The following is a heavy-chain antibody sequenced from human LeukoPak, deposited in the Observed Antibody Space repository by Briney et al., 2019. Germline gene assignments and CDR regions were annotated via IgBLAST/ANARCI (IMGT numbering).Heavy chain of an antibody. CDR3: ARVLLHYYYYGMDV. Sequence: GGSLRLSCAAPGFTFSSYWMHWVRQAPGKGLVWVSRINSDGSSTSYADSVKGRFTISRDNAKNTLYLQMNSLRAEDTAVYYCARVLLHYYYYGMDVWGQGTTVTVSS. CDR1: GFTFSSYW. J-gene: IGHJ6*02. V-gene: IGHV3-74*01. D-gene: IGHD1-26*01. CDR2: INSDGSST.